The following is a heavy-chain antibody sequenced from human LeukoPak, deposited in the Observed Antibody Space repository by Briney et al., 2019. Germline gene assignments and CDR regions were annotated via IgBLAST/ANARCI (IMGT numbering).Heavy chain of an antibody. D-gene: IGHD5-18*01. CDR2: ISGSGGST. CDR3: AEDNTAGGYTDY. CDR1: GFTFSSYA. V-gene: IGHV3-23*01. J-gene: IGHJ4*02. Sequence: PGGSLRLSCAASGFTFSSYAMSWVRQAPGKGLEWVSAISGSGGSTYYADSVKGRFTISRDSSKNTLYLQMNSLSAEDTAVYYCAEDNTAGGYTDYWGQGTLVTVSS.